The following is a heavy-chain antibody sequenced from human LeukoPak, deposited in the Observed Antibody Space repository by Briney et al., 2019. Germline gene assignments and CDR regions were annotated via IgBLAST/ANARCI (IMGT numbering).Heavy chain of an antibody. J-gene: IGHJ4*02. CDR3: ARVLSRRYFDY. V-gene: IGHV3-48*01. Sequence: GGSLRLSCAASGFTFSSYSMNWVRQAPGGGLEWVSYISSSSSTIYYADSVKGRFTISRDNAKNSLYLQMNSLRAEDTAVYYCARVLSRRYFDYWGQGTLVTVSS. CDR2: ISSSSSTI. CDR1: GFTFSSYS. D-gene: IGHD3-16*02.